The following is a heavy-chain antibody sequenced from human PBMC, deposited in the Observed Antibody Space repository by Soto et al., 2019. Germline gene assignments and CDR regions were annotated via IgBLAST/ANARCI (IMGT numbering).Heavy chain of an antibody. D-gene: IGHD3-10*01. CDR1: GYTFTGYY. J-gene: IGHJ6*03. CDR2: INPNSGGT. Sequence: ASVXVSCKASGYTFTGYYMHWVRQAPGQGXXWMGWINPNSGGTNYAQKFQGWVTMTRDTSISTAYMELSRLRSDDTAVYYCARGVVESYGSGYYYYYYYMDVWGKGTTVTVSS. CDR3: ARGVVESYGSGYYYYYYYMDV. V-gene: IGHV1-2*04.